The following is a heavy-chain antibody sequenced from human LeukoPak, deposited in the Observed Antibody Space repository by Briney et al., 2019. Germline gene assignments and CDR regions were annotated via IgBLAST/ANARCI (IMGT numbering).Heavy chain of an antibody. Sequence: SETLSLTCTVSGGSISSSSHYWGWIRQPPGKGLEWIGNIYYSGSTYYNPSLKSRVTISVDTSKKQFSLKLSSVTAADTAVYYCARAGYYYYYMDVWGKGTTVTVSS. CDR2: IYYSGST. J-gene: IGHJ6*03. V-gene: IGHV4-39*07. CDR1: GGSISSSSHY. CDR3: ARAGYYYYYMDV.